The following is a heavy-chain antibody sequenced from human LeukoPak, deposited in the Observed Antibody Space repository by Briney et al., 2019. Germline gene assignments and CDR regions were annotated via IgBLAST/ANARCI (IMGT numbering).Heavy chain of an antibody. V-gene: IGHV3-21*06. Sequence: GGSLRLSCAASGFTFSSYSMNWVRQAPGKGLEWVSSISSGSTYIHYADSVKGRFTISRDNAKNSLYLQMNSLRAEDTAVYYCARPIVADFYYGLDVWDKGTTVTVSS. CDR2: ISSGSTYI. J-gene: IGHJ6*04. CDR3: ARPIVADFYYGLDV. D-gene: IGHD6-13*01. CDR1: GFTFSSYS.